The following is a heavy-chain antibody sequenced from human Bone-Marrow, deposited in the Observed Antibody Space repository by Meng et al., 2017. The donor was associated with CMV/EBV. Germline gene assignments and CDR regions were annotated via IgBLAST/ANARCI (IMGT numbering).Heavy chain of an antibody. CDR1: GFTFSSYW. J-gene: IGHJ5*02. V-gene: IGHV3-74*01. D-gene: IGHD3-3*01. CDR2: INSDGSST. Sequence: GESLKISCAASGFTFSSYWMHWVRQAPGKGLVWVSRINSDGSSTSYADSVKGRFTISRDNAKNSLYLQMNSLRAEDTAVYYCARGFRDDFWSGRSAQGKRAGDSFDPWGQGTLVTVSS. CDR3: ARGFRDDFWSGRSAQGKRAGDSFDP.